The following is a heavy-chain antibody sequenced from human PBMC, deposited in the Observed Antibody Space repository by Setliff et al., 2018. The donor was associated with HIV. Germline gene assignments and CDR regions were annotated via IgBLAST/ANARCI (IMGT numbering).Heavy chain of an antibody. D-gene: IGHD2-15*01. CDR1: GYTFSAHY. CDR3: VKGAGGYYDY. Sequence: ASVKVSCKTSGYTFSAHYIHWVRQAPGQGLEWMGWIDPNSGDTNYAQKFQGRVTMARDTSISTAYMELNRLTSDDTALYYCVKGAGGYYDYWSQGAPVTVSS. CDR2: IDPNSGDT. J-gene: IGHJ4*02. V-gene: IGHV1-2*02.